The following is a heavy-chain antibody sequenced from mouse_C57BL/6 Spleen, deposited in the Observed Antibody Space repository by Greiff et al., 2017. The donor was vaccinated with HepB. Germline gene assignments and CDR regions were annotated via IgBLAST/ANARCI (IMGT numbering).Heavy chain of an antibody. D-gene: IGHD2-1*01. Sequence: EVKLMESGGGLVQPGGSLSLSCAASGFTFTDYYMSWVRQPPGKALEWLGFIRNKANGYTTEYSASVKGRFTISRDNSQSILYLQMNARRAEDSATYYCARGGNYDYFDYWGQGTTLTVSS. CDR3: ARGGNYDYFDY. CDR1: GFTFTDYY. J-gene: IGHJ2*01. CDR2: IRNKANGYTT. V-gene: IGHV7-3*01.